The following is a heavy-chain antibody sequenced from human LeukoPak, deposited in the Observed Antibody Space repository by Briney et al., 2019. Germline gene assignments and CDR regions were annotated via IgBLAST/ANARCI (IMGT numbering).Heavy chain of an antibody. V-gene: IGHV3-21*01. CDR1: GFTFSSYS. Sequence: GGSLRLSCAASGFTFSSYSMNWVRQAPGKGLEWVSSISSSSSYIYYADSVKGRFTISRDNAKNSLYLQMNSLRAEDTAVYYCARDPRTMSSSFDYWGQGTLVTVSS. D-gene: IGHD3-10*02. J-gene: IGHJ4*02. CDR2: ISSSSSYI. CDR3: ARDPRTMSSSFDY.